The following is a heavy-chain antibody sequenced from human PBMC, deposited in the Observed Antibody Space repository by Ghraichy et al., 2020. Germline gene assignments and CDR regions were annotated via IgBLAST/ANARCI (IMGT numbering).Heavy chain of an antibody. CDR1: NGPFDSYY. V-gene: IGHV4-34*01. D-gene: IGHD6-13*01. CDR2: INHSGST. CDR3: ARGRKSSQQLVPLPFDY. J-gene: IGHJ4*02. Sequence: SETLSLTCAVYNGPFDSYYWSWIRQPPGKGLEWIGEINHSGSTNYNPSLKSRVTILVDRSKNQFSLRLSSVTAADTAVYYCARGRKSSQQLVPLPFDYWGQGTLVTVSS.